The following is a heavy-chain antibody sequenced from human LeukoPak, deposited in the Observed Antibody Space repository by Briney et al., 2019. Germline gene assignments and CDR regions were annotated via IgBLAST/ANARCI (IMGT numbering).Heavy chain of an antibody. J-gene: IGHJ3*02. V-gene: IGHV1-69*05. D-gene: IGHD2-8*02. CDR1: GGTFSSYA. Sequence: SVKVSCKDSGGTFSSYAISWVRQAPGQGLEWMGGIIPIFGTANYAQKFQGRVTITTDESTSTAYMELSSLRSEDTAVYYCARDTGTGGDAFDIWGQGTMVTVSS. CDR2: IIPIFGTA. CDR3: ARDTGTGGDAFDI.